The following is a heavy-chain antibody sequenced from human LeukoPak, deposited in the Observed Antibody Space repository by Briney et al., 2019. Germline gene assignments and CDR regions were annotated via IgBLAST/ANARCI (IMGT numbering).Heavy chain of an antibody. CDR3: ARDWRYSSIWPDAFDI. Sequence: PGGSLRLSCAASGFTFSSYSMNWVRQAPGKGLEWVSSISSSSSYIYYADSVKGRFTISRDNAKNSLYLQMNSLRAEDTAVYYCARDWRYSSIWPDAFDIWGQGTMVTVSS. V-gene: IGHV3-21*01. D-gene: IGHD6-13*01. CDR2: ISSSSSYI. J-gene: IGHJ3*02. CDR1: GFTFSSYS.